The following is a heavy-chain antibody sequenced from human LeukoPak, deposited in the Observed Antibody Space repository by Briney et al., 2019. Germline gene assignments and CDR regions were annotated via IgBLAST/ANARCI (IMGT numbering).Heavy chain of an antibody. CDR2: ISYDGSNK. J-gene: IGHJ4*02. CDR3: AKVTTYDSSGYCFDY. Sequence: GRSLRLSCAASGFTFSSYAMHWVRQAPGKGLEWVAVISYDGSNKYYADSVKGRFTISRDNSKNTLYLQMNSLRAEDTAVYYCAKVTTYDSSGYCFDYWGQGTLVTVSS. D-gene: IGHD3-22*01. V-gene: IGHV3-30-3*01. CDR1: GFTFSSYA.